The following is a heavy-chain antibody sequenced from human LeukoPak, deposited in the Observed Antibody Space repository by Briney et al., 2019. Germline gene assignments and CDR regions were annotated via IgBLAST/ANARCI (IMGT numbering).Heavy chain of an antibody. CDR1: GFTFSSYA. J-gene: IGHJ6*04. V-gene: IGHV3-23*01. D-gene: IGHD2-2*01. CDR3: AKGDCSSTSCSGFYGMDV. CDR2: TSGGST. Sequence: GSLRLSCAASGFTFSSYAMSWVRQAPGKGLEWVSTTSGGSTYYADSVKGRFTISRDNSKSTLYLQMNSLRAEDTAVYYCAKGDCSSTSCSGFYGMDVWGRGTTVTVSS.